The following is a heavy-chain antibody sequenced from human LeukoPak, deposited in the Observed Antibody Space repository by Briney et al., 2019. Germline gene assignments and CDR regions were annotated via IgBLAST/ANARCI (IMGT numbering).Heavy chain of an antibody. CDR2: ISSSGTAI. Sequence: GGSLRLSCAASGFTFSTYEMNWVRQAPGKGLEWISYISSSGTAIYYADSVKGRFTISRDNAKNSVYLEMNSLRADDTAVYYCARSARLMKGVVEVTALDDWGQGTLVTVSS. CDR1: GFTFSTYE. D-gene: IGHD3-3*01. J-gene: IGHJ4*02. CDR3: ARSARLMKGVVEVTALDD. V-gene: IGHV3-48*03.